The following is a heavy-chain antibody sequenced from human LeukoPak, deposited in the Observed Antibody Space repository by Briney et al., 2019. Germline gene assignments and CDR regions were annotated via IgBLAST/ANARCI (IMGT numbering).Heavy chain of an antibody. J-gene: IGHJ5*02. CDR2: FDPEDGET. D-gene: IGHD3-22*01. Sequence: ASVKVSCKVSGYTLTELSMHWVRQAPGKGLEWMGSFDPEDGETIYAQKFQGKVTMTEDTPTDTAYMELSSLRSEDTAVYYCATYDSSAVPNPWGQGTLVTVSS. CDR3: ATYDSSAVPNP. V-gene: IGHV1-24*01. CDR1: GYTLTELS.